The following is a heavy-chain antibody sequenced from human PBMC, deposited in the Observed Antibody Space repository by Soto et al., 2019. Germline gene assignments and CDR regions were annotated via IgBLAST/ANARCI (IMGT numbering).Heavy chain of an antibody. CDR1: GYTFTSYG. D-gene: IGHD3-22*01. CDR3: ARDRADSSGYYYPDY. Sequence: QVQLVQSGAEVKKPGASVKVSCKASGYTFTSYGISWVRQAPGQGLEWMGWISANNGNTNYAQKLQGRVTMTTDTSTSTGYMEVRSLRSDDTAVYYCARDRADSSGYYYPDYWGQGTLVTVSS. V-gene: IGHV1-18*01. J-gene: IGHJ4*02. CDR2: ISANNGNT.